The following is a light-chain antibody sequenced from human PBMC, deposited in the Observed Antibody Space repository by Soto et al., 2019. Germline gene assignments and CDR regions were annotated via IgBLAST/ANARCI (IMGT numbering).Light chain of an antibody. Sequence: EIVLTQSPGTLSLSPGERATLSCRASQSVTSNYLAWHQQKPGQAPRLLIYDASTRATGIPDRFSGSGSGTDFTLTISRLGPEDFAVYYCQQYGSSPFTFGPGTKVDIK. CDR3: QQYGSSPFT. V-gene: IGKV3-20*01. CDR2: DAS. CDR1: QSVTSNY. J-gene: IGKJ3*01.